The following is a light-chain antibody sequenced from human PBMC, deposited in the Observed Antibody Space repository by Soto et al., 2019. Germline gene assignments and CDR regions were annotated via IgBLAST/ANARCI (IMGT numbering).Light chain of an antibody. Sequence: QSVLTQPPSVSGAPGQRVTISCTGSSSNIGAGYYVHWYQQLPGTAPRLLIYGDFNRPSGVPDRFSGSRSDTSASLAITGLQAEDEATYYCQSYDRSLSGSIFGGGTKLTVL. J-gene: IGLJ2*01. V-gene: IGLV1-40*01. CDR1: SSNIGAGYY. CDR3: QSYDRSLSGSI. CDR2: GDF.